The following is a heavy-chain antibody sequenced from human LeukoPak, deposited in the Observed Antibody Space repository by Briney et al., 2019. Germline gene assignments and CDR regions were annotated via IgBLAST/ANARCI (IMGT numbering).Heavy chain of an antibody. CDR3: ARDDSLWFGELLYPPLFDY. CDR2: ISYDGSNK. J-gene: IGHJ4*02. V-gene: IGHV3-30-3*01. CDR1: GFTFSSYA. Sequence: GGSLRLSCAASGFTFSSYAMHWVRQAPGKGLEWVAVISYDGSNKYFADSVKGRFTISRDNSKNTLYLQMNSLRAEDTAVYYCARDDSLWFGELLYPPLFDYWGQETLVTVFS. D-gene: IGHD3-10*01.